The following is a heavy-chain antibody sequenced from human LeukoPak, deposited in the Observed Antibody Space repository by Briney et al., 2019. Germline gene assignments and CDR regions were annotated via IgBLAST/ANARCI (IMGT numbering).Heavy chain of an antibody. D-gene: IGHD5-24*01. J-gene: IGHJ4*02. CDR3: ASRDGYNFGSIDY. CDR2: IIPIFGTA. V-gene: IGHV1-69*13. CDR1: GGTFSSYA. Sequence: GASVKVSCKASGGTFSSYAISWVRQAPGQGLEWMGGIIPIFGTADYAQKFQGRVTITADESTSTAYMELSSLRSEDTAVYYCASRDGYNFGSIDYWGQGTLVTVSS.